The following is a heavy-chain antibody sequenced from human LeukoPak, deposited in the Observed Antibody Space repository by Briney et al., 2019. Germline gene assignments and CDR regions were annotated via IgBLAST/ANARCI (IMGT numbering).Heavy chain of an antibody. CDR3: ARDLRWELPWFDP. CDR2: IYTSGST. Sequence: SETLSLTCTVSGGSISSGSYYWSWIRQPAGKGLEWIGRIYTSGSTNYNPSLKSRVTISVDTSKNQVSLKLSSVTAADTAVYYCARDLRWELPWFDPWRQGTLVTVSS. J-gene: IGHJ5*02. D-gene: IGHD1-26*01. CDR1: GGSISSGSYY. V-gene: IGHV4-61*02.